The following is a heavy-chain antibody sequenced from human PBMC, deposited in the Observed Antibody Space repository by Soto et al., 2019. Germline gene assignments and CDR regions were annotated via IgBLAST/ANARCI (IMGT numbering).Heavy chain of an antibody. CDR1: GFTFSSYA. J-gene: IGHJ4*02. CDR2: ISSSGGST. D-gene: IGHD3-9*01. V-gene: IGHV3-23*01. Sequence: GGSLRLSCAASGFTFSSYAMSWVRQAPGKGLEWVSSISSSGGSTYYADSVRGRFTISRDNSKNTVYLQMNSLRDEDTAVYYCAKRMTGYYGVDYWGQGTLVTVSS. CDR3: AKRMTGYYGVDY.